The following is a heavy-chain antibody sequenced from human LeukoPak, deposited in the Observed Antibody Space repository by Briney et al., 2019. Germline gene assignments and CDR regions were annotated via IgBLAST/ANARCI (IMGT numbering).Heavy chain of an antibody. CDR2: IYYSGST. D-gene: IGHD3-22*01. CDR1: GGSISSSSYY. Sequence: SSETLSLTCTVSGGSISSSSYYWGWIRQPPGKGLEWIGSIYYSGSTYYNPSIKSRVTISVDTSKNQFSLKLSSVTAADTAVYYCARGRRTYYYDSSGYYYDYWGQGTLVTVSS. V-gene: IGHV4-39*01. J-gene: IGHJ4*02. CDR3: ARGRRTYYYDSSGYYYDY.